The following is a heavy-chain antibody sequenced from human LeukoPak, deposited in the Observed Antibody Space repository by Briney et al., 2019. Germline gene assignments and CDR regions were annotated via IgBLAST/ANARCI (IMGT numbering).Heavy chain of an antibody. D-gene: IGHD6-6*01. CDR1: GGSFSSSSYY. CDR3: ARHEGSSHFDY. Sequence: SETLSLTCTVSGGSFSSSSYYWGWIRQPPGKGLEWIGSIYYSGSTYYNPSLKSRVTISVDTSKNQFSLKLSSVTAAGTAVYYCARHEGSSHFDYWGQGTLVTVSS. CDR2: IYYSGST. J-gene: IGHJ4*02. V-gene: IGHV4-39*01.